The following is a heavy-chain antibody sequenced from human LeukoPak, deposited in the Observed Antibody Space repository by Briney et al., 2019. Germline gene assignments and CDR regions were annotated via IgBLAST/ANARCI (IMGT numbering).Heavy chain of an antibody. J-gene: IGHJ4*02. CDR3: ARDRSGYCSGGSCYSGYFDY. V-gene: IGHV4-31*03. Sequence: SQTLSLTCTVSGGSISSGGYYWGWIRQHPGKGLEWIGYIYYSGSTYYNPSLKSRVTISVDTSKNQFPLKLSSVTAADTAVYYCARDRSGYCSGGSCYSGYFDYWGQGTLVTVSS. CDR1: GGSISSGGYY. CDR2: IYYSGST. D-gene: IGHD2-15*01.